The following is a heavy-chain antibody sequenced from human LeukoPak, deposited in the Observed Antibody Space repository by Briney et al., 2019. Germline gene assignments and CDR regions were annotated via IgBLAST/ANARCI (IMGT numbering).Heavy chain of an antibody. CDR3: ARLSYSTEVY. J-gene: IGHJ4*02. CDR2: IYYSGGT. Sequence: SETLSPTCTVSGGSISSSNYYWGWIRQPPGKGLEWIGSIYYSGGTYYNPSLKSRVTISVDTSKNQFSLKLSSVTAADTAVYYCARLSYSTEVYWGQGTLVTVSS. V-gene: IGHV4-39*01. D-gene: IGHD6-13*01. CDR1: GGSISSSNYY.